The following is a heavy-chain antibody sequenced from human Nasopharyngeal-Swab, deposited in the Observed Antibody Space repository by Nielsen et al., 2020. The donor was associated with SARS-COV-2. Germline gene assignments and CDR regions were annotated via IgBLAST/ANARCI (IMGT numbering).Heavy chain of an antibody. J-gene: IGHJ3*02. D-gene: IGHD4-23*01. CDR3: ARSRTVVTHAFDI. V-gene: IGHV1-46*01. CDR2: INPTGDTT. Sequence: ASVKVSCKASGYTFTNSHMHWVRQAPGQGLEWMGMINPTGDTTSDAQNFEGRLSVTRDTSTGTVYMELSSLRSEDTAVYYCARSRTVVTHAFDIWGQGTMVTVSS. CDR1: GYTFTNSH.